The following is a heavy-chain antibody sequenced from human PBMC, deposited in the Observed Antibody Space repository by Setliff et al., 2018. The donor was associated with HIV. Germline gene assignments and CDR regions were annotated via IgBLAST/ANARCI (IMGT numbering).Heavy chain of an antibody. CDR1: GFSFSSYS. CDR3: VKEGYSSVSGAYMDV. D-gene: IGHD6-19*01. V-gene: IGHV3-48*01. CDR2: IRSSSSAM. J-gene: IGHJ6*04. Sequence: GGSLRLSCAASGFSFSSYSMNWVRQAPGKGLEWVSYIRSSSSAMYYADSVKGRFTISRDNAKDSLYLQMNSLRAEDTALYYCVKEGYSSVSGAYMDVWGKGTTVTVSS.